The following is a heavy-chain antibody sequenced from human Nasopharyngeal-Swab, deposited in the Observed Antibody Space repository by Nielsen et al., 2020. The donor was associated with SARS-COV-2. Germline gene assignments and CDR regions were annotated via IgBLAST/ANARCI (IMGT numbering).Heavy chain of an antibody. Sequence: GESLKISCAASGFTLSSYAVSWVRRAPGKGLEWVSSIGNSNEYIFYADSVKGRFTISRDNAKDFLYLQMNSLRAEDTALYYCAKGGRIAMIEDFWGQGTMVTVSS. CDR2: IGNSNEYI. J-gene: IGHJ3*01. CDR3: AKGGRIAMIEDF. CDR1: GFTLSSYA. V-gene: IGHV3-21*04. D-gene: IGHD3-22*01.